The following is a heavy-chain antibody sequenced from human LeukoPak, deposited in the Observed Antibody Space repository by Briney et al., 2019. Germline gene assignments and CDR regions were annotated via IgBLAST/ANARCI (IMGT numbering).Heavy chain of an antibody. D-gene: IGHD5-18*01. CDR3: ARIGKNRGYSYGSIRYYFDY. V-gene: IGHV4-34*01. CDR2: INHSGST. J-gene: IGHJ4*02. CDR1: GGSFSGYY. Sequence: SEPLSLTCAVYGGSFSGYYWSWIRQPPGKGLEWIGEINHSGSTNYNPSLKSRVTISVDTSKNQFSLKLSSVTAADTAVYYCARIGKNRGYSYGSIRYYFDYWGQGTLVTVPS.